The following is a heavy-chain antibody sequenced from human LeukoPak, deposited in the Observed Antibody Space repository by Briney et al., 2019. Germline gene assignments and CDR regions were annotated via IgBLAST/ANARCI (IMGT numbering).Heavy chain of an antibody. CDR1: GFAFTRYG. V-gene: IGHV3-23*01. CDR2: ISGIGGTT. J-gene: IGHJ4*02. CDR3: SKGGLSKYSSTWYYLDY. Sequence: PGGSLRLSCAASGFAFTRYGMSWVRQAPGKGLQWVSAISGIGGTTYYADSVKGRFTISRDNSKNTLYLEMNSLRAEDTAVCYCSKGGLSKYSSTWYYLDYWGQGTLVTVSS. D-gene: IGHD6-13*01.